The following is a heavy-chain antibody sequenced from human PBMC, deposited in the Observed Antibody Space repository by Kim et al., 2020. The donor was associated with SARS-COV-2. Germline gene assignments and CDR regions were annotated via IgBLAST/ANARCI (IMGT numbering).Heavy chain of an antibody. J-gene: IGHJ4*02. V-gene: IGHV3-21*01. Sequence: IYYADSVKGRFTISRDNAKNSLYLQMNSLRAEDTAVYYCARAGATTILDYWGQGTLVTVSS. CDR3: ARAGATTILDY. CDR2: I. D-gene: IGHD1-26*01.